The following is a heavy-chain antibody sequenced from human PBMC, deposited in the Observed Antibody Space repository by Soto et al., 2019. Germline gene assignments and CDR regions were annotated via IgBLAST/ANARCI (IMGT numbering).Heavy chain of an antibody. V-gene: IGHV3-74*01. J-gene: IGHJ5*02. CDR3: VRDTYTGGWSTWFDP. Sequence: EVQLVESGGGLVPPGVSLRLSCAASGFTFNRDWMHWVRQAPGKGLVWVSRIDSDGSNTRYADSVKGRFTISRDTARNTLYLQMNSLRAEDTAVYFCVRDTYTGGWSTWFDPWGQGTLVTVSS. CDR1: GFTFNRDW. D-gene: IGHD2-8*02. CDR2: IDSDGSNT.